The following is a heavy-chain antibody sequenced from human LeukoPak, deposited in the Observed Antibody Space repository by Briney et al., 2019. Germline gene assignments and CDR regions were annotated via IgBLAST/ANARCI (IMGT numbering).Heavy chain of an antibody. Sequence: PGGSLRLSCAASGFTFSSYSMNWVRQAPGKGLEWVSYISSSSSTIYYADSVKGRFTISRDNAKNSLYLQMNSLRAEDTAVYYCAREKQQLVNVRLYYFDYWGQGTLVTVSS. D-gene: IGHD6-13*01. V-gene: IGHV3-48*01. CDR2: ISSSSSTI. J-gene: IGHJ4*02. CDR1: GFTFSSYS. CDR3: AREKQQLVNVRLYYFDY.